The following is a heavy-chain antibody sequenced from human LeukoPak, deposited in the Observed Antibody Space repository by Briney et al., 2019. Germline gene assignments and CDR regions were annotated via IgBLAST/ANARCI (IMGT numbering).Heavy chain of an antibody. V-gene: IGHV3-23*01. CDR2: ISDTGDKT. Sequence: GGSLRLSCSASGFTLRSYTMGWVRQAPGKGLEWVSAISDTGDKTYYADSVKGRFTISRDNSRNTLYLQMSRLRAEDTALFYCAKMTDSTPYSSGTFDSWGQGTLVTVSS. D-gene: IGHD3-10*01. J-gene: IGHJ4*02. CDR1: GFTLRSYT. CDR3: AKMTDSTPYSSGTFDS.